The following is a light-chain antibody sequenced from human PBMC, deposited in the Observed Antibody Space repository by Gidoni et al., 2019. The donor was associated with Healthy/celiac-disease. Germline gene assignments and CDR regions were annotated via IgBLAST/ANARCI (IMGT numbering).Light chain of an antibody. CDR2: GAS. CDR1: QSVSSN. Sequence: PATLSVSPGERATLSCRASQSVSSNLAWYQQKPGQAPRLLIYGASTRATGIPARFSGSGSGTEFTLTISSLQSEDFAVYYCQRYNNWPPITFGQETRLEIK. V-gene: IGKV3-15*01. CDR3: QRYNNWPPIT. J-gene: IGKJ5*01.